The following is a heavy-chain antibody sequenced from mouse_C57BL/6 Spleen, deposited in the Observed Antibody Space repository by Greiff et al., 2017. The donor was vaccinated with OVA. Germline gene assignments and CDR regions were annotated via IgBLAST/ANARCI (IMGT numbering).Heavy chain of an antibody. D-gene: IGHD2-2*01. V-gene: IGHV1-81*01. CDR3: APMVTTSLYWYFDV. CDR2: IYPRSGNT. Sequence: QVQLQQSGAELARPGASVKLSCKASGYTFTSYGISWVKQRTGQGLEWIGEIYPRSGNTYYNEKFKGNATLTADKSSSTAYMELRSLTSEDSAVYFCAPMVTTSLYWYFDVWGTGTTVTVAS. J-gene: IGHJ1*03. CDR1: GYTFTSYG.